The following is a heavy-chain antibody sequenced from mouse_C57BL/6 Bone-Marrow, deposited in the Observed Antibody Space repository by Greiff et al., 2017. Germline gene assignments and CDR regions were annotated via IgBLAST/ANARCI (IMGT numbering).Heavy chain of an antibody. CDR1: GFTFSSYA. CDR3: AGGYLYAMDY. V-gene: IGHV5-4*03. CDR2: LSDGGSYT. D-gene: IGHD2-2*01. Sequence: EVKLVESGGGLVKPGGSLKLSCAASGFTFSSYAMSWVRQTPEKRLEWVATLSDGGSYTYYPDNGKGRFTISRDNAKNNLYLQMSHLKSEDTAMDYCAGGYLYAMDYWGQGTSVTVSS. J-gene: IGHJ4*01.